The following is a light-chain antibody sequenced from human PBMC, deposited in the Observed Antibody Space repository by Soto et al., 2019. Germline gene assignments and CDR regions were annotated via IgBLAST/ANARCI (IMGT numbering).Light chain of an antibody. Sequence: QSVLTQPASVSGSPGQSITISCTGTSSDVGGYTYVSWYQQRPGKAPKLIIFEVVNRPSGVSNRFSGSKSGNTASLTISGLQAEDGADYYCMSYTSSSTYVFGTGTQLTVL. J-gene: IGLJ1*01. CDR1: SSDVGGYTY. CDR3: MSYTSSSTYV. V-gene: IGLV2-14*01. CDR2: EVV.